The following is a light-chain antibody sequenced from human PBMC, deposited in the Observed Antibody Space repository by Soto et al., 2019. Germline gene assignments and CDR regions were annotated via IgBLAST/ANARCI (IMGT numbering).Light chain of an antibody. CDR3: QQYNNWPPIT. CDR2: GAS. V-gene: IGKV3D-15*01. J-gene: IGKJ5*01. CDR1: QGVSSY. Sequence: EIVLTQSPATLSLSPGERATLSCRASQGVSSYLAWYQQKPGQAPRLLIYGASSRATGIPDRFSGSGSGTEFTLTISSLQSEDFAVYYCQQYNNWPPITFGQGTRLEI.